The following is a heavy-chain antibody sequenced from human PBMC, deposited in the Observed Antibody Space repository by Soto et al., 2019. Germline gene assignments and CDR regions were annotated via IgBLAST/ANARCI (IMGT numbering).Heavy chain of an antibody. J-gene: IGHJ6*02. CDR3: ARRASGWDYYYFGMDV. D-gene: IGHD3-10*01. V-gene: IGHV1-69*01. CDR1: GGTFNSYA. Sequence: QVQLVQSGAEVKKPGSSVKVSCSGSGGTFNSYAVIWVRQAPGQGLEWMGAIIPFFSSTRYAQKFQGRVTITADQPTTTAYMELSRMRSQDTAVYYCARRASGWDYYYFGMDVWGQGTAVTLSS. CDR2: IIPFFSST.